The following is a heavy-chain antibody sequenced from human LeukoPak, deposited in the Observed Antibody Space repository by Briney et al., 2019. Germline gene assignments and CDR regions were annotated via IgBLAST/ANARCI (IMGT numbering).Heavy chain of an antibody. V-gene: IGHV3-7*01. Sequence: GGSLRLSCAASGFTFSSYWMSWVRQAPGKGLEWVANIKQDGSEKYYVDSVKGRFTISRDNAKNSLYLQMNSLRAEDTAVYYCARVGGYSSGWHFDYWGQGTLVTVSS. CDR3: ARVGGYSSGWHFDY. CDR1: GFTFSSYW. D-gene: IGHD6-19*01. J-gene: IGHJ4*02. CDR2: IKQDGSEK.